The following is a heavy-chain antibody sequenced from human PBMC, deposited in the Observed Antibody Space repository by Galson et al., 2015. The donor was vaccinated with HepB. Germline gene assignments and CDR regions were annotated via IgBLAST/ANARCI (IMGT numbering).Heavy chain of an antibody. D-gene: IGHD6-13*01. CDR2: ISYDGSNK. Sequence: SLRLSCAASGFTFSSYAMHWVRQAPGKGLEWVAVISYDGSNKYYADSAKGRFTISRDNSKNTLYLQMNNLRAEDTAVYYCARDDAGSWYFNHYYGMDVWGQGTTVTVSS. J-gene: IGHJ6*02. CDR3: ARDDAGSWYFNHYYGMDV. V-gene: IGHV3-30*04. CDR1: GFTFSSYA.